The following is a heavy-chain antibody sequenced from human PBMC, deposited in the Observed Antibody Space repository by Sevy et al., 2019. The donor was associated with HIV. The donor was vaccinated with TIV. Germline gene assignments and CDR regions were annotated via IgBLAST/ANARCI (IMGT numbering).Heavy chain of an antibody. D-gene: IGHD3-22*01. CDR3: AKGNYETGTQYFDY. CDR1: GFTFNNYG. CDR2: ITGGGGST. V-gene: IGHV3-23*01. J-gene: IGHJ4*02. Sequence: GGSPRLSCAASGFTFNNYGMFWVRQAPEEGLEWVSGITGGGGSTYYAASVKGRFTVSRDSSRNTLYLQMNSLRVEDTAVYYCAKGNYETGTQYFDYWGQGILVTVSS.